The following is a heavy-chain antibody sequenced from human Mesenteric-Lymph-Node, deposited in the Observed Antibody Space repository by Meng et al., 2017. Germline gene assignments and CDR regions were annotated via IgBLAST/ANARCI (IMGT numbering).Heavy chain of an antibody. CDR2: INPNSGGT. V-gene: IGHV1-2*02. J-gene: IGHJ3*02. Sequence: ASVKVSCKASGYTFTGYYMHWVRQAPGQGLEWMGWINPNSGGTNYAQKFQGRVTMTRDTSISTAYMELSRLRSDDTAVYYCARDGDPGNSYGYLGDAFDIWGQGTMVTVSS. CDR1: GYTFTGYY. D-gene: IGHD5-18*01. CDR3: ARDGDPGNSYGYLGDAFDI.